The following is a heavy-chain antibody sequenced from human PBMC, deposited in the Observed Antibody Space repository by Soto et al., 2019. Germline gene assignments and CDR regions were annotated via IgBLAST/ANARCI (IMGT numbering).Heavy chain of an antibody. CDR3: ARSPLIAAAGSNYYDGMDV. J-gene: IGHJ6*02. CDR2: IYYSGST. V-gene: IGHV4-31*03. CDR1: GGSISSGGYY. D-gene: IGHD6-13*01. Sequence: QVQLQESGPGLVKPSQTLSLTCTVSGGSISSGGYYWSWIRQHPGKGLEWIGYIYYSGSTYYNPSLKRRVTISVDTSKNQFSLKLSSVTAADTAVYYCARSPLIAAAGSNYYDGMDVWGQGTTVTVSS.